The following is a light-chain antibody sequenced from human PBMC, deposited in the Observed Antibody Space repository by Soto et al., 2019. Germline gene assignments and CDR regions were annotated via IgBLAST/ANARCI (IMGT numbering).Light chain of an antibody. CDR3: QTWGTGVV. V-gene: IGLV4-69*01. Sequence: QPVLTQSPSAPASLGASVKLTCTLSSGHSSYAIAWHQQQPEKGPRYLMKLNSDGSHSKGDGIPDRFSGSSSGAERYLTISSLQSEDEADYYCQTWGTGVVFGGGTQLTVL. CDR1: SGHSSYA. CDR2: LNSDGSH. J-gene: IGLJ2*01.